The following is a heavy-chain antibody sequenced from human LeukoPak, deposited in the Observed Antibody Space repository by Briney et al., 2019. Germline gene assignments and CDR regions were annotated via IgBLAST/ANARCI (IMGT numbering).Heavy chain of an antibody. CDR1: GFTFSIYW. V-gene: IGHV3-7*01. CDR3: ARDWPTPRARIDY. J-gene: IGHJ4*02. Sequence: GGSLRLSCAASGFTFSIYWMTWVRQAPGKGLEWVANIKEDGSEKYYVDSVKGRYTISRDNAKKSLYLQVNSLRAEDTAVYYCARDWPTPRARIDYWGQGTLVTVSS. CDR2: IKEDGSEK. D-gene: IGHD2-15*01.